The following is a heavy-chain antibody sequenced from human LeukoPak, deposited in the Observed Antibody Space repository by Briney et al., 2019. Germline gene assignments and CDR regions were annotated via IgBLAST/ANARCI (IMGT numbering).Heavy chain of an antibody. CDR2: IYYSGST. CDR3: ARDSPMVRGVMNY. CDR1: GGSISSSSYY. D-gene: IGHD3-10*01. J-gene: IGHJ4*02. Sequence: SETLSLTCTVSGGSISSSSYYWGWIRQPLGKGLEWIGSIYYSGSTYYNPSLKSRVTISVDTSKNQFSLKLSSVTAADTAVYYCARDSPMVRGVMNYWGQGTLVTVSS. V-gene: IGHV4-39*07.